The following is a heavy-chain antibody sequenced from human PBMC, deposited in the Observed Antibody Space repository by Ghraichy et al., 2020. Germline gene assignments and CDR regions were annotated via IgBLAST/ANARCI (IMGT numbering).Heavy chain of an antibody. J-gene: IGHJ5*02. CDR1: GFPFSSYA. D-gene: IGHD5-24*01. CDR2: ISKDGRDI. V-gene: IGHV3-30*04. Sequence: GGSLRLSCAASGFPFSSYAMHWVRQAPGEGLEWVAVISKDGRDICYADSVKGRFTISRDNSKNTLYLQMNSLRVEDTAVYYCEGDGNGNYPWGQGTLVTVSS. CDR3: EGDGNGNYP.